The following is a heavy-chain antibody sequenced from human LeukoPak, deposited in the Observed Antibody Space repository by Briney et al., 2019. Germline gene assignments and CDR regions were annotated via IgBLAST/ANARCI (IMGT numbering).Heavy chain of an antibody. CDR1: GFIFSDST. D-gene: IGHD1-26*01. V-gene: IGHV3-73*01. CDR2: IRSKANNYAT. J-gene: IGHJ6*02. CDR3: IRGAASGSYYGFDV. Sequence: GGSLRLSCAASGFIFSDSTVHWVRQASGTGLEWVGRIRSKANNYATAYATSVQGRFTLSRDDSKNTAYLQMNSLKIEDTAVYYCIRGAASGSYYGFDVWGQGATVTV.